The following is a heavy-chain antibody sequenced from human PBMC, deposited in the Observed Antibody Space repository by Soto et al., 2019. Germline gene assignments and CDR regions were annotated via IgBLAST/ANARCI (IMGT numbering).Heavy chain of an antibody. D-gene: IGHD3-22*01. CDR1: GFSFDAYT. J-gene: IGHJ4*02. Sequence: EVQLVESGGTVVQPGGSLRLSCVGSGFSFDAYTMHWVRQAPGKGLEWVSLISWDVGSTYYAGSVKGRFTISKDNSKNSLYVQMSSLRSEATALYYCAKESSGSFSFDFWGQGTLVTVSS. V-gene: IGHV3-43*01. CDR3: AKESSGSFSFDF. CDR2: ISWDVGST.